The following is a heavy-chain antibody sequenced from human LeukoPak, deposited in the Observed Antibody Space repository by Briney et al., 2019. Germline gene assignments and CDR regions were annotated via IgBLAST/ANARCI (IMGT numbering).Heavy chain of an antibody. V-gene: IGHV3-53*01. Sequence: GGSLRLSCAASGVTVSSNYMSWVRQAPGKGLEWVSVIYSGGSTYYADSVKGRFTISRDNSENTLYLQMNSLRAEDTAVYYCARLTMVLAFDIWGQGTMVTVSS. D-gene: IGHD4/OR15-4a*01. CDR3: ARLTMVLAFDI. CDR1: GVTVSSNY. CDR2: IYSGGST. J-gene: IGHJ3*02.